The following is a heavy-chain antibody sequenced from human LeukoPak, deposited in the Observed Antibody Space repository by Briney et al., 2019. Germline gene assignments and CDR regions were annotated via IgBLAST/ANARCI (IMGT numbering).Heavy chain of an antibody. CDR1: GFTVSSNS. J-gene: IGHJ4*02. CDR2: IYSDNT. V-gene: IGHV3-53*01. CDR3: ATSRYNWNHYYLDY. D-gene: IGHD1-20*01. Sequence: GGSLRLSCTVSGFTVSSNSMSWVRQAPGKGLEWVSFIYSDNTHYSDSVKGRFTISRDNSKNTLYLQMNSLRAEDTAVYYCATSRYNWNHYYLDYWGQGTLVTVSS.